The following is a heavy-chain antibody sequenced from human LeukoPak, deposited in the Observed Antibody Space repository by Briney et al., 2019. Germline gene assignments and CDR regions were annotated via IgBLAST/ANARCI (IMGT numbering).Heavy chain of an antibody. V-gene: IGHV3-7*03. CDR1: VLTLSVHR. CDR3: ARDPICELRDPYFLDY. Sequence: GGSLRLSCAVSVLTLSVHRMSSVRQAPGKGLEWVANIKQDGSDKYYVDSVKGRFTISRDNAKYPLYLQMDRRRAEGTAVYYWARDPICELRDPYFLDYWGQGTLVSVSS. J-gene: IGHJ4*02. D-gene: IGHD1-26*01. CDR2: IKQDGSDK.